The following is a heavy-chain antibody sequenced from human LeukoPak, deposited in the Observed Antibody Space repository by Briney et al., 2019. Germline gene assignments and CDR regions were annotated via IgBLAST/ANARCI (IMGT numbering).Heavy chain of an antibody. CDR2: IDPSDSDI. CDR1: GYSFTSHW. D-gene: IGHD3-10*01. V-gene: IGHV5-51*01. CDR3: ARSSASYHFAMDV. Sequence: GESLKIYCKGSGYSFTSHWIGWVRQMPGKGLEWMGIIDPSDSDIRYNLSFEGQVTISADRSISTSYLQWSSLKASDTAIYYCARSSASYHFAMDVWGKGTAVTVSS. J-gene: IGHJ6*04.